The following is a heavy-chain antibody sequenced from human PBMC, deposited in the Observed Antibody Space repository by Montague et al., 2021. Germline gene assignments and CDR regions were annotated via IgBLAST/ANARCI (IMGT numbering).Heavy chain of an antibody. V-gene: IGHV4-39*01. CDR1: GGSISSASYY. Sequence: SETLSLTCTVSGGSISSASYYWGWIRQPPGKGLEFIGVIYYDGTTYHNPSLKSRVTVSMDTSKNQFSLKLSSVTAADTAVYYRARSLYCRGGSCYSGFDPWGQGTLVTASS. J-gene: IGHJ5*02. CDR3: ARSLYCRGGSCYSGFDP. CDR2: IYYDGTT. D-gene: IGHD2-15*01.